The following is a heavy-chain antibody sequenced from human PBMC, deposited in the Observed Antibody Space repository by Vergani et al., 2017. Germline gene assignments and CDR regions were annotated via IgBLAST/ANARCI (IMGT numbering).Heavy chain of an antibody. V-gene: IGHV3-15*07. CDR1: GFSFRNAW. D-gene: IGHD2-21*01. CDR3: NTDPRYCGDGSCYWLRDHHYYGMDV. J-gene: IGHJ6*02. Sequence: EVQLVESGGGIVKPGGSLRLSCVASGFSFRNAWMNWVRRTPGKGLEWVGRIKSTFDRGTTDYAAAVKGRFTISRDDSKNTLFLQMNGLKTEDICGYYCNTDPRYCGDGSCYWLRDHHYYGMDVWGQGTTVTVSS. CDR2: IKSTFDRGTT.